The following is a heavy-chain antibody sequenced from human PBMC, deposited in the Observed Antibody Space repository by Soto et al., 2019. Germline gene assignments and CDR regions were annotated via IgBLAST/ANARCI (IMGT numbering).Heavy chain of an antibody. V-gene: IGHV1-24*01. CDR2: FDPEDGET. CDR1: GYTLTELS. CDR3: ATLRFLEWLSHLGPNWFDP. J-gene: IGHJ5*02. D-gene: IGHD3-3*01. Sequence: ASVKVSCKVSGYTLTELSMHWVRQAPGKGLEWMGGFDPEDGETIYAQKFQGRVTMTEDTSTDTAYMELSSLRSEDTAVYYCATLRFLEWLSHLGPNWFDPWGQGTLVTVSS.